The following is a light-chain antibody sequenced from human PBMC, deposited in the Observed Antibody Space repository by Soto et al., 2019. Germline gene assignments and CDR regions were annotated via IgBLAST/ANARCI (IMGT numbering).Light chain of an antibody. J-gene: IGLJ2*01. V-gene: IGLV2-11*01. CDR2: DVT. Sequence: QSALTQPRSVSASPGQSVTISCTGTSSDVGGYNSVSWYQHHPGKAPKLMIYDVTKRPSGVPDRFSGSKSGNTASLTISGLQAEDEADYYCCSYAGSRVVFGGGTKVTVL. CDR3: CSYAGSRVV. CDR1: SSDVGGYNS.